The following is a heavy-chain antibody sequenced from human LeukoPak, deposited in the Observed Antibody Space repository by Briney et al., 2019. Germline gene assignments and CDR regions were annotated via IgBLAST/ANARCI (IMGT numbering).Heavy chain of an antibody. CDR2: INPSGGST. Sequence: GASVKVSCKASGYTFTSYYMHWVRQAPGQGLEWMGIINPSGGSTSYAQKFQGRVTMTRDTSTSTVYMELSSLRSEDTAVYYCATGSLSGYSSSWHVAFDYWGQGTLVTVSS. CDR1: GYTFTSYY. CDR3: ATGSLSGYSSSWHVAFDY. D-gene: IGHD6-13*01. J-gene: IGHJ4*02. V-gene: IGHV1-46*01.